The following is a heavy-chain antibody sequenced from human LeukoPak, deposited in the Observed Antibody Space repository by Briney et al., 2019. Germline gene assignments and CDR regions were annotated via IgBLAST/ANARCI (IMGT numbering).Heavy chain of an antibody. V-gene: IGHV1-2*02. CDR3: ARDLVGRRSGDYVDY. D-gene: IGHD2-8*02. CDR1: GYTFTGYY. J-gene: IGHJ4*02. CDR2: INPNSGGT. Sequence: ASVKVSCKASGYTFTGYYMHWVRQAPGQGLEWMGWINPNSGGTNYAQKFQGRVTMTRDTSISTAYMELSRLRSDDTAVYYCARDLVGRRSGDYVDYWGQGTLVTVSS.